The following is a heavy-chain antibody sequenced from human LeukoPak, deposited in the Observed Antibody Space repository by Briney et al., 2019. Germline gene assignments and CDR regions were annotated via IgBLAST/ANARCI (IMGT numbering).Heavy chain of an antibody. CDR3: ASSPVGATDY. D-gene: IGHD1-26*01. J-gene: IGHJ4*02. Sequence: SETLSLTCAVYGGSFSGYYWSWIRQPPGKGLEWIGEINHSGSTNYNPSLKSRVTISVDTSKNQFSLKLSSVTAADTAVYYCASSPVGATDYWGQGTLVTVSS. V-gene: IGHV4-34*01. CDR2: INHSGST. CDR1: GGSFSGYY.